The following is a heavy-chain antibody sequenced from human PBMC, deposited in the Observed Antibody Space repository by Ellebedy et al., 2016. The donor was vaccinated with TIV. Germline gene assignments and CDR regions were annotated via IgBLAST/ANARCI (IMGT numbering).Heavy chain of an antibody. CDR3: ARELPLYCSGGSCYSYYFDY. Sequence: GESLKISCAASGFKFDDYTMHWVRQAPGKGLEWISLIGWRGDYTYYADAVKGRFTISRDNSKNTLYLQMNSLRAEDTAVYYCARELPLYCSGGSCYSYYFDYWGQGTLVTVSS. J-gene: IGHJ4*02. CDR2: IGWRGDYT. D-gene: IGHD2-15*01. V-gene: IGHV3-43*01. CDR1: GFKFDDYT.